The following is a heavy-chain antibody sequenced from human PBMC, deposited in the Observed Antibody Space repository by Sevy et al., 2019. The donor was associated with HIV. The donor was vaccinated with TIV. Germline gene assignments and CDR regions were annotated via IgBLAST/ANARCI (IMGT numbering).Heavy chain of an antibody. CDR3: AAVAFTFGGGPYENHHFMDV. V-gene: IGHV3-30*03. Sequence: GGSLRLSCAASGFTFSSYDMHWVRQAPGKGLEWVARISYDGRSKHYADSVKGRFSISRDNAKSTLYLQMNSLRGEDTAVFYCAAVAFTFGGGPYENHHFMDVWGKGTTVTVSS. J-gene: IGHJ6*03. D-gene: IGHD3-16*01. CDR1: GFTFSSYD. CDR2: ISYDGRSK.